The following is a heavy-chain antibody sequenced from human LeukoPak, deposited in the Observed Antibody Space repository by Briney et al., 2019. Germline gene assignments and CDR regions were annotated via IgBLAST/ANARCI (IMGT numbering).Heavy chain of an antibody. Sequence: ASVKVSCKASGYTFTSYYMHWVRQAPGQGLEWMGIINPSGGSTSYAQKFQGRVTMTRDTSTSTVYTELSSLRSEDTAVYYCARVSEVTLPRGSGYPPFNWFDPWGQGTLVTVSS. CDR2: INPSGGST. CDR1: GYTFTSYY. CDR3: ARVSEVTLPRGSGYPPFNWFDP. D-gene: IGHD3-3*01. J-gene: IGHJ5*02. V-gene: IGHV1-46*01.